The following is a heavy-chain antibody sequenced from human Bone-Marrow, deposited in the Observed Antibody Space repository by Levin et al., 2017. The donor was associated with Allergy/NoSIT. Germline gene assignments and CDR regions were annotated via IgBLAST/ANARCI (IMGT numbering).Heavy chain of an antibody. D-gene: IGHD3-10*01. CDR3: ARAVWFGELWWGFNP. V-gene: IGHV4-30-2*06. Sequence: SQTLSLTCAVSGGSINSGGHSWSWIRQSPGKGLEWIGYIHHTGSTYYNPSLKSRVIISVDRSKNHFSLQLRSVTAADTAVYYCARAVWFGELWWGFNPWGQGTLVTVSS. CDR1: GGSINSGGHS. CDR2: IHHTGST. J-gene: IGHJ5*02.